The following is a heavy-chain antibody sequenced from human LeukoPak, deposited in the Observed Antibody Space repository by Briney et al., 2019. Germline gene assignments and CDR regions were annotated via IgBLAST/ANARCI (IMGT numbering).Heavy chain of an antibody. CDR3: ARARYYYDSSGYTFDY. V-gene: IGHV4-59*12. Sequence: SETLSLTCTVSGGSISSYYWSWIRQPPGKGLEWIGYIYYSGSTNYNPSLKSRVTISVDTSKNQFSLKLSSVTAADTAVYYCARARYYYDSSGYTFDYWGQGTLVTVSS. CDR1: GGSISSYY. CDR2: IYYSGST. J-gene: IGHJ4*02. D-gene: IGHD3-22*01.